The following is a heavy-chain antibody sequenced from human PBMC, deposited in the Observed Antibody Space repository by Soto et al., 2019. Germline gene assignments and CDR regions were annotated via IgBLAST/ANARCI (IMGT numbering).Heavy chain of an antibody. J-gene: IGHJ6*03. D-gene: IGHD5-12*01. Sequence: SETLSLTCTVSGGSISSGGYYWSCIRQHPGKGLEWIGYIYYSGSTYYNPSLKSRVTISVDTSKNQFSLKLSSVTAADTAVYYCAREKTYPQSSGYDLGRNYYYYYMDVWGKGTTVT. CDR1: GGSISSGGYY. CDR3: AREKTYPQSSGYDLGRNYYYYYMDV. V-gene: IGHV4-31*03. CDR2: IYYSGST.